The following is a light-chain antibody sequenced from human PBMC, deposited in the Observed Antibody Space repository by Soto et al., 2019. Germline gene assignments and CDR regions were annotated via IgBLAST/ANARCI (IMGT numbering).Light chain of an antibody. Sequence: SYELTQPPSVSVAPGQMARITCGGNNIGAYSVYWYQQKPGQAPVLVVYDDTNRPSGIPGRFSGSNSGNTATLTISSVEAGDEAAYYCQVWDSDSDPSYVFGGGTKVT. CDR1: NIGAYS. J-gene: IGLJ1*01. V-gene: IGLV3-21*02. CDR3: QVWDSDSDPSYV. CDR2: DDT.